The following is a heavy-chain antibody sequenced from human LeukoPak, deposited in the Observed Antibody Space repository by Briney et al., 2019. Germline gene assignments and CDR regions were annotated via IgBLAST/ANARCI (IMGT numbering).Heavy chain of an antibody. D-gene: IGHD2-2*01. CDR1: GFTFSSYA. CDR2: ITSSSSYI. V-gene: IGHV3-21*01. J-gene: IGHJ4*02. Sequence: PGGSLRLSCAASGFTFSSYAMHWVRQAPGKGLEWVSSITSSSSYIYHADSVKGRFTISRDNAKNSLDLQMNSLRAEDTSVYYCAREGYCSSTSCQFDYWGQGILVTVSS. CDR3: AREGYCSSTSCQFDY.